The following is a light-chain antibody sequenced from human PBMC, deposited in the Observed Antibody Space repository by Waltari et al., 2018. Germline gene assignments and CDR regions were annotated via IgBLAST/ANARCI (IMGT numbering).Light chain of an antibody. CDR2: STS. CDR3: HQYYSTPWT. V-gene: IGKV1-39*01. Sequence: DIQMTQSPSSLSASVGDRVTINCRASRSISTYLNWYQQKPGNAPKLLMFSTSILQSGVPSRFSGSGSGTDFTLTISSLQAEDVAVYYCHQYYSTPWTFGQGTKVEIK. J-gene: IGKJ1*01. CDR1: RSISTY.